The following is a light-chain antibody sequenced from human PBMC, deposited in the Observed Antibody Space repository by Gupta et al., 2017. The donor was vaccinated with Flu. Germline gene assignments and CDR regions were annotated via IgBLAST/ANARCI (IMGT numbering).Light chain of an antibody. CDR2: DAT. CDR3: CCYAGTDAYV. CDR1: SSDVGGYNY. Sequence: GSPGQSVTISCTGTSSDVGGYNYVSWYQQHPGKAPKLILSDATNRPSGVPGRFSGSKSDNPASLTISGLQAEDEAHSYCCCYAGTDAYVFGGGTKVTV. V-gene: IGLV2-11*03. J-gene: IGLJ3*02.